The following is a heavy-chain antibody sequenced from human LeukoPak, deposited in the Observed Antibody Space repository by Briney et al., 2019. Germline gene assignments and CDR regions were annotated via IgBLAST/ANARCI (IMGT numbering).Heavy chain of an antibody. CDR2: ISSTSSYI. D-gene: IGHD1-26*01. Sequence: GGSLRLSCAASGFTFSSYSMNWVRQAPGKGLEWVSSISSTSSYIYYGDSVKGRFTISRDNAKNSLYLQMNSLRVEDTAVYYCARPQVAGGTHSDYWGQGTLVSVSS. CDR1: GFTFSSYS. V-gene: IGHV3-21*01. J-gene: IGHJ4*02. CDR3: ARPQVAGGTHSDY.